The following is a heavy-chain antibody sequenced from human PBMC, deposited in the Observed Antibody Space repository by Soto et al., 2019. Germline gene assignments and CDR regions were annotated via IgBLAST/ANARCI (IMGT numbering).Heavy chain of an antibody. CDR3: AKTEAVVAVDVYPRWFDS. D-gene: IGHD2-15*01. Sequence: EVQLLESGGGLVQPGVSLRLSCATSGFSLRSTAMSWVRRAPGKGLELVSTLSASGATALFADFAKGRFTISRDTSKNTLFLDMGNLKVDDTATYCCAKTEAVVAVDVYPRWFDSWGQGTLVTVSS. CDR1: GFSLRSTA. CDR2: LSASGATA. J-gene: IGHJ5*02. V-gene: IGHV3-23*01.